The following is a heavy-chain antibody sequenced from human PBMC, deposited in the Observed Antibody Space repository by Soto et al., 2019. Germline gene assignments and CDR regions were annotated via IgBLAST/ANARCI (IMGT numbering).Heavy chain of an antibody. J-gene: IGHJ6*02. V-gene: IGHV1-18*01. CDR3: VRVDNYVTPPPRDV. CDR2: ISPYTGNT. CDR1: GYTFTSYG. D-gene: IGHD3-16*01. Sequence: ASVKVSCKASGYTFTSYGISWVRQAPGQGLEWMGWISPYTGNTHSASKVQGRLTMTTDTSTSTAYMDLGSLTSDDTAVYYCVRVDNYVTPPPRDVGGQGTRVTVSS.